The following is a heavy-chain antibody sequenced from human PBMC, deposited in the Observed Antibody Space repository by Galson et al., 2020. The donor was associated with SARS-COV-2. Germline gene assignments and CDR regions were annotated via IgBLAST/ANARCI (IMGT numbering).Heavy chain of an antibody. Sequence: SQTLSLTCAISGDSVSRNSAAWNWIRQSTSRGLEWLGRTYYRSKWYSDYAVSVRSRITINADTSKNQFSLQLNSVIPDDTAVYYCARSPGIAVARTFDYWGPGTLVTVSS. CDR2: TYYRSKWYS. J-gene: IGHJ4*02. V-gene: IGHV6-1*01. CDR3: ARSPGIAVARTFDY. D-gene: IGHD6-19*01. CDR1: GDSVSRNSAA.